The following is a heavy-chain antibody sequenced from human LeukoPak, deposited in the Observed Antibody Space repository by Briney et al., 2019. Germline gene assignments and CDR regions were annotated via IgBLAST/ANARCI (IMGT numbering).Heavy chain of an antibody. Sequence: SETLSLTCTVSGGSIDRSSYYWGWIRQPPGKGLEWIGTIYHSGNTYYNSSLKSRITISVNTTKNQVALKLSSVTAADTAVYYCARVRGPDGWFTPWGQGTLVSVSS. CDR1: GGSIDRSSYY. J-gene: IGHJ5*02. V-gene: IGHV4-39*01. CDR2: IYHSGNT. CDR3: ARVRGPDGWFTP.